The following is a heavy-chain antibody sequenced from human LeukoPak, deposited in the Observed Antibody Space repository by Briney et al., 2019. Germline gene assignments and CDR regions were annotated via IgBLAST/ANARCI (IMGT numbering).Heavy chain of an antibody. D-gene: IGHD2-21*02. CDR2: VASSGTS. V-gene: IGHV4-59*01. J-gene: IGHJ5*02. CDR3: ARVVRGVVTSSWFDP. CDR1: GDSLNTYY. Sequence: PSETLSLTCTVSGDSLNTYYWTWIRQTPGKELEWIGFVASSGTSNYNPSLKSRVSISIDTSKNQFSLALTSVTPADTAVYYCARVVRGVVTSSWFDPWGQGTLVSVSS.